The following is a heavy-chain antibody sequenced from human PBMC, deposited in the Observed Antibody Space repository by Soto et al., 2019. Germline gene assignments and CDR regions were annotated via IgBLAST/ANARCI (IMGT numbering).Heavy chain of an antibody. J-gene: IGHJ4*02. Sequence: SETLSLTCAVYGGSFSGYYWSWIRQPPGKGLEWIGEINHSGSTNYNPSLKSRLTISVDTSKSQFSLTLSSLTAADSAMYFCGRQIRYTYGYFPRYIGQWGQGTRVTVSS. CDR3: GRQIRYTYGYFPRYIGQ. CDR1: GGSFSGYY. D-gene: IGHD5-18*01. CDR2: INHSGST. V-gene: IGHV4-34*01.